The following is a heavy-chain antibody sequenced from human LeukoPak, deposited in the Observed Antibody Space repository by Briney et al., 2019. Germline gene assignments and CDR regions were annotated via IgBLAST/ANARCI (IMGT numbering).Heavy chain of an antibody. Sequence: KTSETLSLTCTVSGGSISSGDYHWNWIRQPPGEGLEWIGFIHDSGSTYYNPSLKSRIIISRDVSKKQFSLELSSVTAADTAVYYCARGGYSYYYDSSGYSDDAFDIWGQGTMVTVSS. CDR1: GGSISSGDYH. CDR3: ARGGYSYYYDSSGYSDDAFDI. V-gene: IGHV4-30-4*02. J-gene: IGHJ3*02. D-gene: IGHD3-22*01. CDR2: IHDSGST.